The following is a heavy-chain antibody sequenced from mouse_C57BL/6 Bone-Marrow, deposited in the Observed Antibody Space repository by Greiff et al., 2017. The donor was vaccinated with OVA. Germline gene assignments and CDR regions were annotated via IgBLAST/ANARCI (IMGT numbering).Heavy chain of an antibody. D-gene: IGHD1-1*01. Sequence: VQLQQPGAELVKPGASVKLSCKASGYTFTSYWMQWVKQRPGQGLEWIGEIDPSDSYTNYNQKFKGKATLTVDTSSSTAYMQLSSLTSEDSAVYYCARSRNYYGSSHFDYWGQGTTLTVSS. J-gene: IGHJ2*01. CDR3: ARSRNYYGSSHFDY. V-gene: IGHV1-50*01. CDR1: GYTFTSYW. CDR2: IDPSDSYT.